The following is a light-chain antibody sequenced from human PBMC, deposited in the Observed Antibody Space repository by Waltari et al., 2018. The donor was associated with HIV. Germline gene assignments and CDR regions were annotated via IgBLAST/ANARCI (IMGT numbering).Light chain of an antibody. CDR3: AAWGNSLSLL. CDR1: SSNSGSNY. CDR2: RNN. Sequence: QSVLTQPPSASGTPGQRVTIPCSGSSSNSGSNYVYWYQQPPGTAPKLLLYRNNQRPSGVPDRFSGSKSGTSASLAISGLRSEDEADYYCAAWGNSLSLLFGGGTKLTVL. J-gene: IGLJ2*01. V-gene: IGLV1-47*01.